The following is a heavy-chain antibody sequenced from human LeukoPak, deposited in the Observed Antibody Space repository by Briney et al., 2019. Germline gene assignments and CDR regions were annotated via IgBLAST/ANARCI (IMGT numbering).Heavy chain of an antibody. CDR3: AKDADLGYDFWSGYFSFDY. Sequence: PGGSLRLSCAASGFTFSSYAMSWVRQAPGKGLEWVSAISGSGGSTYYADSVKGRFTISRDNSKNTLYLQMNSLRAEDTAVYYCAKDADLGYDFWSGYFSFDYWGRGTLVTVSS. J-gene: IGHJ4*02. CDR2: ISGSGGST. V-gene: IGHV3-23*01. CDR1: GFTFSSYA. D-gene: IGHD3-3*01.